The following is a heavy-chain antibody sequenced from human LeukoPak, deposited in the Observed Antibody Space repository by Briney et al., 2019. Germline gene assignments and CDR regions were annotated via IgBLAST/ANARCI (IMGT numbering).Heavy chain of an antibody. CDR3: VRQTGTSGLLITVMDV. D-gene: IGHD1-1*01. CDR2: IYYSGST. Sequence: NPSETLSLTCTVSGXSISSSSYYWGWIRQPPGKGLEWIGSIYYSGSTYYNPSLKSRVTISVDTSKNQFSLKLSSVTAADTAVYYCVRQTGTSGLLITVMDVWGQGTTVTVSS. CDR1: GXSISSSSYY. V-gene: IGHV4-39*01. J-gene: IGHJ6*02.